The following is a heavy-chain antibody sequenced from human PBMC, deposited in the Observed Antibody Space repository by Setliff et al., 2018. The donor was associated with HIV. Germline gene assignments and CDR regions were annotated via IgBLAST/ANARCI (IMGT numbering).Heavy chain of an antibody. J-gene: IGHJ4*02. D-gene: IGHD6-13*01. V-gene: IGHV3-21*01. CDR3: ARDLSPGITAPLDY. CDR1: GFTFNTYA. Sequence: GGSLRLSCAASGFTFNTYAMSWVRQAPGKGLEWISSISGSSAYIYYADSVKGRFTISRGNAKNSLYLQMNSLRAEDTAVYYCARDLSPGITAPLDYWGQGTLVTVSS. CDR2: ISGSSAYI.